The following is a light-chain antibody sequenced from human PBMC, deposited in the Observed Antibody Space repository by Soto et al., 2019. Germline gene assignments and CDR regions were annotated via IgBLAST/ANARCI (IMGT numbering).Light chain of an antibody. CDR2: DVS. CDR3: SSYTHHLTEV. V-gene: IGLV2-14*01. Sequence: QSVLTQPASVSGSPGQSITISCTGTSSDIGAYNYVSWYRQHPGKAPKLMIYDVSNRPSGVSNRFSGSKSGNTASLTISGLQAEDEADYYCSSYTHHLTEVFGTGNKVTVL. CDR1: SSDIGAYNY. J-gene: IGLJ1*01.